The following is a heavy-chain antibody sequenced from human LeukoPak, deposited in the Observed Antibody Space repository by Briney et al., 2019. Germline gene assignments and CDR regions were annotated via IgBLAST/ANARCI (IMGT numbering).Heavy chain of an antibody. CDR2: IYHSGST. J-gene: IGHJ5*02. V-gene: IGHV4-38-2*02. D-gene: IGHD2-2*02. Sequence: SETLSLTCTVSGYSISSGYYWGWIRQPPGKGLEWIGSIYHSGSTYYNPSLKSRVTISGDTSKNLFSLNLSPVTATDTAVYYCARDCSSTTCYTRSFDPWGQGTLVTVSS. CDR3: ARDCSSTTCYTRSFDP. CDR1: GYSISSGYY.